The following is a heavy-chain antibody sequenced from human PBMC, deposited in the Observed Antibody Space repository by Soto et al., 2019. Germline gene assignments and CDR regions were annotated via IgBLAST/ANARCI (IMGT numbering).Heavy chain of an antibody. D-gene: IGHD3-9*01. V-gene: IGHV1-18*01. CDR2: ISAYNGNT. CDR1: GYTFTSYG. Sequence: ASVKVSCKASGYTFTSYGISWVRQAPGQRLEWMGWISAYNGNTNYAQKLQGRVTMTTDTSTSTAYMELRSLRSDDTAVYYCAREGLRYFHWSLHNWFDPWGQGTLVTVSS. CDR3: AREGLRYFHWSLHNWFDP. J-gene: IGHJ5*02.